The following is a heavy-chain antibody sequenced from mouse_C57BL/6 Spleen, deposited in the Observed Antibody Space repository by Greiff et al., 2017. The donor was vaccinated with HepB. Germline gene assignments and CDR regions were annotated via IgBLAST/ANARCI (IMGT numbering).Heavy chain of an antibody. CDR2: IDPSDSYT. CDR3: ARSGDYYGSSYGYFDY. D-gene: IGHD1-1*01. J-gene: IGHJ2*01. Sequence: QVQLQQPGAELVMPGASVKLSCKASGYTFTSYWMHWVKQRPGQGLEWIGEIDPSDSYTNYNQKFKGKSTLTVDKSSSTAYMQLSSLTSEDSAVYYCARSGDYYGSSYGYFDYWGQGTTLTVSS. CDR1: GYTFTSYW. V-gene: IGHV1-69*01.